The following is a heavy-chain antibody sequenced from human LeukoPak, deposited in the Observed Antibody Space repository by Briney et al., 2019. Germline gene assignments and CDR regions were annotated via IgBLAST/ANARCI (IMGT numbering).Heavy chain of an antibody. CDR3: ARVVTGLIDY. V-gene: IGHV3-74*01. D-gene: IGHD4-23*01. CDR1: GFTFSSYW. J-gene: IGHJ4*02. CDR2: INSDGSST. Sequence: PGGSLRLSCAASGFTFSSYWMHWVRQAPGKGLVGVSRINSDGSSTSYADSVKGRFTISRDSAKNTLYLQMNSLRAEDTAVYYCARVVTGLIDYWGQGTLVTVSS.